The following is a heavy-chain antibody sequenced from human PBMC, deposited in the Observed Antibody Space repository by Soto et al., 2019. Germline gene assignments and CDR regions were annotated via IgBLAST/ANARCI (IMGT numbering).Heavy chain of an antibody. D-gene: IGHD6-13*01. V-gene: IGHV3-21*01. Sequence: EVQLVESGGGLVKPGGSLRLSCAASGFTFSSYSMNWVRQAPGKGLEWVSSISSSSSYIYYADSVKGRFTISRDNAKNSLYRQMNSLRAEDTAVYYCARDLAAAGIHKGGYWGQGTLVTVSS. CDR3: ARDLAAAGIHKGGY. CDR1: GFTFSSYS. J-gene: IGHJ4*02. CDR2: ISSSSSYI.